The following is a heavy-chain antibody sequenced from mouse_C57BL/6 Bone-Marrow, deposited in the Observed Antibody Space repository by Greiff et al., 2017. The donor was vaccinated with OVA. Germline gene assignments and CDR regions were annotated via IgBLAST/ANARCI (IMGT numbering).Heavy chain of an antibody. CDR3: ARQYFDV. J-gene: IGHJ1*03. V-gene: IGHV5-17*01. CDR2: ISSGSSII. CDR1: GFTFSDYG. Sequence: EVQGVESGGGLVKPGGSLKLSCAASGFTFSDYGMHWVRQAPEKGLAWVAYISSGSSIIYYADTVKGRFTISRDNAKNTLFLQMTSLRSEDTAMYYCARQYFDVWGTGTTVTVSS.